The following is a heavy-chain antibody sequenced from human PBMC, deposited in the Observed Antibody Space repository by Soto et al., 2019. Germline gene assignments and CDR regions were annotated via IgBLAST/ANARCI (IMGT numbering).Heavy chain of an antibody. J-gene: IGHJ4*02. CDR2: ISSSSSYI. CDR3: ARGYYDSSGYYQHFDY. Sequence: GGSLRLSCAASGFTFSSYSMNWARQAPGKGLEWVSSISSSSSYIYYADSVKGRFTISRDNAKNSLYLQMNSLRAEDTAVYYCARGYYDSSGYYQHFDYWGQGTLVTVSS. D-gene: IGHD3-22*01. V-gene: IGHV3-21*01. CDR1: GFTFSSYS.